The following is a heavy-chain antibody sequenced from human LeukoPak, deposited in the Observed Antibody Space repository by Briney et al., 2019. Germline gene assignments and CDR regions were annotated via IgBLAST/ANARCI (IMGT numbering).Heavy chain of an antibody. D-gene: IGHD6-19*01. Sequence: GGSLRLSCAASGFTFSSYSMTWVRQAPGKGLEWVSYISSSPSTIYYADSVKSRFTISRDNAQNSLYLQMNSLRVEDTAVYYCTRVLYSSGWYGDHYWGQGALVTVSS. CDR3: TRVLYSSGWYGDHY. J-gene: IGHJ4*02. V-gene: IGHV3-48*01. CDR2: ISSSPSTI. CDR1: GFTFSSYS.